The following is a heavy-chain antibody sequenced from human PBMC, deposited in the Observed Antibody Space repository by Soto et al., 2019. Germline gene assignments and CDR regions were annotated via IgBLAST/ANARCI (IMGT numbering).Heavy chain of an antibody. CDR1: GFTFSSYS. Sequence: GGSLRLSCAASGFTFSSYSMNWVRQAPGKGLEWVSSISSSSSYIHYADSVKGRFTISRDNAKNSLYLQMNSLRAEDTAVYYCARVILTGYPDRGGMDVWGQGTTVTVSS. D-gene: IGHD3-9*01. J-gene: IGHJ6*02. CDR2: ISSSSSYI. V-gene: IGHV3-21*01. CDR3: ARVILTGYPDRGGMDV.